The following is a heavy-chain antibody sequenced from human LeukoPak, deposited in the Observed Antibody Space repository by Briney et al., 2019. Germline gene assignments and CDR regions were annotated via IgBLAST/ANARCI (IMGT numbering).Heavy chain of an antibody. CDR3: ARDRDSSGYYYGRNWFDP. V-gene: IGHV1-69*13. Sequence: SVKVSCKASGGTFSSYAISWVRQAPGQGLEWMGGIIPFFGTANYAQQFQGRVTITADESTSTAYMELSRLRSEDTAVYYCARDRDSSGYYYGRNWFDPWGQGTLVTVSS. D-gene: IGHD3-22*01. J-gene: IGHJ5*02. CDR1: GGTFSSYA. CDR2: IIPFFGTA.